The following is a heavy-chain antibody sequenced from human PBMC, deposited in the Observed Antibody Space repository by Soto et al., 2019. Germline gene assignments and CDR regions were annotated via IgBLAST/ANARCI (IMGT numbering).Heavy chain of an antibody. J-gene: IGHJ3*02. Sequence: EVQLVASGGVLVKPGESLRLSCAGSGLSFGDVKMTWVRQLPGKGLEWVGRIQTKTGGGTADYPAAVRGRFTISRDDSKNTLYLQLNSLKTEGTAVYYCATDYGWAFQIWGQGTTVTVSS. CDR3: ATDYGWAFQI. V-gene: IGHV3-15*01. CDR2: IQTKTGGGTA. CDR1: GLSFGDVK. D-gene: IGHD4-17*01.